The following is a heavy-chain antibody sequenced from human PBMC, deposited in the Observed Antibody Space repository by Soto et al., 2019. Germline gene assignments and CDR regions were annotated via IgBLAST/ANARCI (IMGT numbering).Heavy chain of an antibody. CDR1: GDSLTDLS. CDR2: FDPEDGET. Sequence: GASVKLSCKVCGDSLTDLSMHWVRQAPGKGLEWMGGFDPEDGETIYAQKFQGRVTMTEDTSTDTAYMELSSLRSEDTAVYYCATDFRLRWFDPWGQGTLVTVSS. J-gene: IGHJ5*02. CDR3: ATDFRLRWFDP. V-gene: IGHV1-24*01. D-gene: IGHD3-10*01.